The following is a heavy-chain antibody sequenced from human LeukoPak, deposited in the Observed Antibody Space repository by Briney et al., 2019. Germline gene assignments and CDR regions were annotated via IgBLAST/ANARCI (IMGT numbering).Heavy chain of an antibody. J-gene: IGHJ4*02. D-gene: IGHD4-17*01. CDR3: ARVEDGDYFDY. CDR2: IDSGGNT. V-gene: IGHV3-53*01. Sequence: GGSRRLSCAASGFTVTNNYTSWVRQAPGKGLECVSVIDSGGNTYYSDSVRGRFTISKDNSKNTLYLQMNSLRAEDTAVYYCARVEDGDYFDYWGQGTLVTVSS. CDR1: GFTVTNNY.